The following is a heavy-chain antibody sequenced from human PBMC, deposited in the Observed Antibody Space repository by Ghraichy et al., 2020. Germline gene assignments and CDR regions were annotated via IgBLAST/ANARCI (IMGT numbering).Heavy chain of an antibody. CDR3: ARDMVVGATKYAFDI. J-gene: IGHJ3*02. Sequence: SETLSLTCTVSGGSISSYYWSWIRQPPGKGLEWIGYIYYSGSTNYNPSLKSRLTISVDTSKNQFSLKLSSVTAADTAVYYCARDMVVGATKYAFDIWGQGTMVTFSS. CDR1: GGSISSYY. V-gene: IGHV4-59*01. D-gene: IGHD1-26*01. CDR2: IYYSGST.